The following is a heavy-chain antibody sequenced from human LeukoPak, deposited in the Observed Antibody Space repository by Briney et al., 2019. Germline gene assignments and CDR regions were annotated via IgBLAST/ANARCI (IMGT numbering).Heavy chain of an antibody. V-gene: IGHV4-4*07. CDR2: IYTSGST. CDR3: ARDFMLESFESLAMTLFDP. D-gene: IGHD3-16*01. Sequence: SETLSLTCTVSGGSISSYYWSWIRQPAGKGLEWIGRIYTSGSTNYNPSLKSRVTMSVDTSKNQFSLKLSSVTAADTAVYYCARDFMLESFESLAMTLFDPWGQGTLVTVSS. J-gene: IGHJ5*02. CDR1: GGSISSYY.